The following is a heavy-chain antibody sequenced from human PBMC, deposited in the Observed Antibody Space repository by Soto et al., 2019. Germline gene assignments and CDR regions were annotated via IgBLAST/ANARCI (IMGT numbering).Heavy chain of an antibody. CDR2: IGPDGSST. CDR3: ARDNNWSYAY. CDR1: GFTFSSHW. J-gene: IGHJ4*02. D-gene: IGHD1-1*01. Sequence: GGSLRLSCAASGFTFSSHWMHWVRQAPGKGLAWVSHIGPDGSSTRDADSVQGRFTISRDNARNTLYLQMNSLRDEDTAVYYCARDNNWSYAYWGQGILVTVSS. V-gene: IGHV3-74*01.